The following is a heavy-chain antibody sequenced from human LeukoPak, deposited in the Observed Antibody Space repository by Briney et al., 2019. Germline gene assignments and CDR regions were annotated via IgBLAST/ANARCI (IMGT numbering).Heavy chain of an antibody. Sequence: PGGSLRLSCAASGFTFSSYAMSWVRQAPGKGLEWVSAISGSGGSTYYADSVKGRFTISRDNSKNTLYLQMNSLRAEDTAVYYCATSLLGATLHDAFDIWGQGTMVTVSS. D-gene: IGHD1-26*01. CDR2: ISGSGGST. CDR3: ATSLLGATLHDAFDI. CDR1: GFTFSSYA. V-gene: IGHV3-23*01. J-gene: IGHJ3*02.